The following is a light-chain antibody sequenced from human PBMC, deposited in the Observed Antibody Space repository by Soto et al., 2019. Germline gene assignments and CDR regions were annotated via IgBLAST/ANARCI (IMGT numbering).Light chain of an antibody. Sequence: EIVLTPSPGTLSLSPGERATLSCRASQSVTSSYLAWYQQKPGQAPRLLIYGASSRATGIPDRFRGSGSGTDFPLTISRLEPEDFAVYYCQQHGNSALTFGGGTKVEIK. CDR2: GAS. V-gene: IGKV3-20*01. CDR3: QQHGNSALT. CDR1: QSVTSSY. J-gene: IGKJ4*01.